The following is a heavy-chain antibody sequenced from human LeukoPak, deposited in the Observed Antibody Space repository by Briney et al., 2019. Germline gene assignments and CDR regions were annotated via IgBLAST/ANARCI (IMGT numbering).Heavy chain of an antibody. J-gene: IGHJ4*02. CDR3: AREGYDNSEPAPLDY. Sequence: PSETLSLTCAVYGGSFSGYYWSWIRQPPGKGLEWIGEINHSGSTNYNPSLKSRVTISVDTSKNQLSLKLSSVTAADTAVYYCAREGYDNSEPAPLDYWGQGTLVTVSS. CDR1: GGSFSGYY. V-gene: IGHV4-34*01. D-gene: IGHD3-22*01. CDR2: INHSGST.